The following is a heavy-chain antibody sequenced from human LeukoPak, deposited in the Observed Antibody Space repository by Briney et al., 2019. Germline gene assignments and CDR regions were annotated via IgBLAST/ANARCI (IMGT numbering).Heavy chain of an antibody. Sequence: GGSLRLSCAASGISVSSNYMRWVRQAPGKGLEWVSVIYSGGSTYYAGSVKGRFTISRDNSKNTVYLQMSSLRAEDTAVYYCVRDREGSGSYFDYWGQGTLVTVSS. CDR3: VRDREGSGSYFDY. J-gene: IGHJ4*02. CDR2: IYSGGST. V-gene: IGHV3-66*01. D-gene: IGHD3-10*01. CDR1: GISVSSNY.